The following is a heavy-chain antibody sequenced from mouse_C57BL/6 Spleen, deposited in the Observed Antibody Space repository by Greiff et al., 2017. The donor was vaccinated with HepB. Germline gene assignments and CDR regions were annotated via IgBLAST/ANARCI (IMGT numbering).Heavy chain of an antibody. CDR1: GYTFTSYW. Sequence: QVQLQQPGAELVMPGASVKLSCKASGYTFTSYWMHWVKQRPGQGLEWIGEIDPSDSYTNYNQKFKGKSKLTVDKSSSTAYMQLSSLTSEDSEVYYCARRSGHAMDYWGQGTSVTVSS. V-gene: IGHV1-69*01. CDR3: ARRSGHAMDY. J-gene: IGHJ4*01. CDR2: IDPSDSYT.